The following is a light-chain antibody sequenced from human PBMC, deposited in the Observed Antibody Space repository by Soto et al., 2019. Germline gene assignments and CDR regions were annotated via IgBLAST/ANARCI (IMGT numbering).Light chain of an antibody. CDR1: QSVGNN. J-gene: IGKJ4*01. Sequence: EIVLTQSPATLSLSPGERATLSCRAGQSVGNNVAWYQQKPGQAPGLLIYEASTRATGIPARFSGSGSGTDFTLTISSLEPEDFAVYYCQQHANWPLTFGGGTKVEIK. CDR3: QQHANWPLT. CDR2: EAS. V-gene: IGKV3-11*01.